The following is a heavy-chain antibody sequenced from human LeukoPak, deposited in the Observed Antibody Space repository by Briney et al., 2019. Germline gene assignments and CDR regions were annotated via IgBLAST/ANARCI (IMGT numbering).Heavy chain of an antibody. CDR2: ISATGNYI. CDR1: GFTVSSNY. V-gene: IGHV3-21*01. Sequence: GGSLRLSCAASGFTVSSNYMNWVRQAPGKGLEWVSSISATGNYIYYADSVKGRFTISRDNAKNSLYLQMNSLRAEDTAVYYCARDRSGYTFDDWGQGTLVTVSS. J-gene: IGHJ4*02. CDR3: ARDRSGYTFDD. D-gene: IGHD5-18*01.